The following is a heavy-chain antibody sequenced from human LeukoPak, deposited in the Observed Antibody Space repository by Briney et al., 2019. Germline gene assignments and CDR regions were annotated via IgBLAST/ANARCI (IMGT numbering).Heavy chain of an antibody. V-gene: IGHV5-51*01. CDR3: ARAPNKGTYCGGHCLIL. CDR1: GYSFSIYW. Sequence: GESLKISCKGSGYSFSIYWIGWVRQMPGKGLEWMGIMYPGDSDTRYSPSFRGQVTISADKSISTAYLQWSSLKASDTAMYYCARAPNKGTYCGGHCLILWGQGTLVTVSS. J-gene: IGHJ4*02. CDR2: MYPGDSDT. D-gene: IGHD2-21*02.